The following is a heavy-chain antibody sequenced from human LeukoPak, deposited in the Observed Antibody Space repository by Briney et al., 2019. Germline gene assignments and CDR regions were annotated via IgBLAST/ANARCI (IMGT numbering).Heavy chain of an antibody. CDR1: GGSISSYY. J-gene: IGHJ4*02. D-gene: IGHD2-21*02. V-gene: IGHV4-59*08. CDR2: IYYSGST. CDR3: ARHGSDWYDFDY. Sequence: SETLSLTCTVSGGSISSYYWSWIRQPPGKGLEWIGYIYYSGSTNYNPSLQSRVTISVDTSKNQFSLKLNSVTAADTAVYYCARHGSDWYDFDYWGQGTLVTVPS.